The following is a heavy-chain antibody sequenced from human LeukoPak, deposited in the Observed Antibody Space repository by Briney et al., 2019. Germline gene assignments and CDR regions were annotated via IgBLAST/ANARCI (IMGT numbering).Heavy chain of an antibody. V-gene: IGHV1-18*01. D-gene: IGHD2-2*01. J-gene: IGHJ6*02. CDR1: GYTFTSYG. CDR3: ARGPQGYCSGTSCRYWARGDYYYGMDV. Sequence: ASVKVSCKASGYTFTSYGISWVRQAPGQGLEWMGWISAYNGNTNYAQKLEGRVTMTTDTSTSTAYMELRSLRSDDPAVYYCARGPQGYCSGTSCRYWARGDYYYGMDVWGQGTTVTVSS. CDR2: ISAYNGNT.